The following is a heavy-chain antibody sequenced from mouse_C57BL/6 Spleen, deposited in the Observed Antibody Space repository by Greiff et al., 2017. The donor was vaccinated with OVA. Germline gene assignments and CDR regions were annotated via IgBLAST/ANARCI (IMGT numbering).Heavy chain of an antibody. CDR3: ARDEGDYDYAMDY. CDR2: ISYDGSN. Sequence: EVQLQQSGPGLVKPSQSLSLTCSVTGYSITSGYYWNWIRQFPGNKLEWMGYISYDGSNNYNPSLKNRISITRDTSKNQFFLKLNSVTTEDTATYYCARDEGDYDYAMDYWGQGTSVTVSS. D-gene: IGHD2-4*01. J-gene: IGHJ4*01. V-gene: IGHV3-6*01. CDR1: GYSITSGYY.